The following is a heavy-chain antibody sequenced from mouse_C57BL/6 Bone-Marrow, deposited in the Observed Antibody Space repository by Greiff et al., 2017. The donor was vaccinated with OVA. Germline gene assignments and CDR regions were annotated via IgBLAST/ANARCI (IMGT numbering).Heavy chain of an antibody. Sequence: VQLKQSGAELVRPGASVKLSCTASGFNIKDDYMHWVKQRPEQGLEWIGWIDPENGDTEYASKFQGKATITADTSSNTAYLQLSSLTSEDTAVYYCTTPYYGSSLYWGQGTTLTVSS. V-gene: IGHV14-4*01. CDR3: TTPYYGSSLY. J-gene: IGHJ2*01. D-gene: IGHD1-1*01. CDR2: IDPENGDT. CDR1: GFNIKDDY.